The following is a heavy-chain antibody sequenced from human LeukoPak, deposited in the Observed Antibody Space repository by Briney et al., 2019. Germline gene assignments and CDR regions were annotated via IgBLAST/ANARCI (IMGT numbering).Heavy chain of an antibody. J-gene: IGHJ3*02. V-gene: IGHV4-59*01. CDR2: IYYSGST. CDR1: SGSISSYY. Sequence: SETLSLTCSVSSGSISSYYWSWIRQPPGKGVEWIGYIYYSGSTNYIPSLKSRVTISVDTSKKQFSLKLSSVTAADTAVYYCARGGPPFGYDILTGYYLGNAFDIWGQGTMVTVSS. CDR3: ARGGPPFGYDILTGYYLGNAFDI. D-gene: IGHD3-9*01.